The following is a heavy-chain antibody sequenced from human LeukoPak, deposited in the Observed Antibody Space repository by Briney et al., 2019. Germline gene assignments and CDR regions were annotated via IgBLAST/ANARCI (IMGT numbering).Heavy chain of an antibody. CDR3: ASGGWFDGMDV. CDR2: INQDGSEK. D-gene: IGHD3-10*01. J-gene: IGHJ6*02. V-gene: IGHV3-7*05. Sequence: GGSLRLSCAASGFTFSSYWMSWVRQAPGKGLEWVANINQDGSEKYYVDSVKGRFTISRDNAKNSVYLQVNSLRAEDTAMYYCASGGWFDGMDVWGQGTTVTVSS. CDR1: GFTFSSYW.